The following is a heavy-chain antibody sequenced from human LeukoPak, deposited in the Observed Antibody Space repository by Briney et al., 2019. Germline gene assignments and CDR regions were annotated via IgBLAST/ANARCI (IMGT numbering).Heavy chain of an antibody. V-gene: IGHV3-30*18. D-gene: IGHD3-9*01. CDR3: AKDHYYDILTGYYH. CDR2: ISYDGSNK. Sequence: PGGSLRLSCAASGFTFSSYGMHWVRQAPGKGLEWVAVISYDGSNKYYADSVKGRFTISRDNSKNTLYLQMNSLRAEDTAVYYCAKDHYYDILTGYYHWGQGTLVTVSS. J-gene: IGHJ4*02. CDR1: GFTFSSYG.